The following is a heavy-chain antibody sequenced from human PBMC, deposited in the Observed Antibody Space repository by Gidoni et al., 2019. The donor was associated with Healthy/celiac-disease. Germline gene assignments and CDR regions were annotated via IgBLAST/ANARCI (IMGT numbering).Heavy chain of an antibody. D-gene: IGHD3-22*01. CDR2: IYYSGST. CDR3: ARLNYYDSSGYYPSYYFDY. Sequence: QLQLQESGPGLVKPSETLSLTCTVSGGSISSSSYYWGWIRQPPGKGLEWIGSIYYSGSTYYNPSLKSRVTISVDTSKNQFSLKLSPVTAADTAVYYCARLNYYDSSGYYPSYYFDYWGQGTLVTVSS. J-gene: IGHJ4*02. V-gene: IGHV4-39*01. CDR1: GGSISSSSYY.